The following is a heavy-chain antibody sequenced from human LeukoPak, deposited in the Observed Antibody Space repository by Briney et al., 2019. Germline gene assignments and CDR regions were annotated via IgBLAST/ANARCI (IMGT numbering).Heavy chain of an antibody. J-gene: IGHJ6*04. Sequence: SETLSLTCAVYGGSFSGYYWSWIRQPPGKGLEWIGEINHSGSTNYNPSLKSRVTISVDTSKSQFSLKLSSVTAADTAVYYCARAGVYYGSGKAKYYYYGMDVWGKGTTVTVSS. CDR2: INHSGST. D-gene: IGHD3-10*01. V-gene: IGHV4-34*01. CDR3: ARAGVYYGSGKAKYYYYGMDV. CDR1: GGSFSGYY.